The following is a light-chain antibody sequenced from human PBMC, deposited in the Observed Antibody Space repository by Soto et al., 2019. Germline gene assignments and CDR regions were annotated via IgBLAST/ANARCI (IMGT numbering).Light chain of an antibody. CDR3: QQRNRWLRT. V-gene: IGKV3-11*01. J-gene: IGKJ2*01. CDR2: ETS. Sequence: EIVLTQSPATLSLSPGERATLSCRASQSVSNYLAWYQQKPGQAPRLVMYETSKRATGIPARFSGSGSGTDFTLTIISLEPEDFAVYYWQQRNRWLRTFGQGTKLEIK. CDR1: QSVSNY.